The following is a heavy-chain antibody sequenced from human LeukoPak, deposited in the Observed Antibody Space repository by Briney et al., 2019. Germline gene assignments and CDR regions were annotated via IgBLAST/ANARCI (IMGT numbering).Heavy chain of an antibody. Sequence: GGSLRLSCAASGFTVSSNYMSWVRQAPGKGLEWVSIIYSSGTSYYADSVKGRLTISRDNSKNTLYLQMNSLRAEDTAVYYCARDDGDYLDYWGQGTLVTVSS. CDR2: IYSSGTS. V-gene: IGHV3-66*01. D-gene: IGHD4-17*01. J-gene: IGHJ4*02. CDR1: GFTVSSNY. CDR3: ARDDGDYLDY.